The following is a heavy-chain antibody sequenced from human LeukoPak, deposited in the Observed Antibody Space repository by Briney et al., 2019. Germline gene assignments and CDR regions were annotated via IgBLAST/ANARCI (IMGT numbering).Heavy chain of an antibody. D-gene: IGHD2-21*01. Sequence: GGSLTLSCAASGFTFGDYSMNWLRQAPGKGLEWVSSISSSSSYIYYPDSVKGRLTISRDNAKNSLYLQMNSLRAEDTAVYYCARQAYNAFDIWGQGTMVTVSS. CDR3: ARQAYNAFDI. CDR2: ISSSSSYI. J-gene: IGHJ3*02. V-gene: IGHV3-21*01. CDR1: GFTFGDYS.